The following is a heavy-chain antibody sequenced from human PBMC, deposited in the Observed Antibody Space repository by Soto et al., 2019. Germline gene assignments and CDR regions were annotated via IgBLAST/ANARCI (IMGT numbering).Heavy chain of an antibody. V-gene: IGHV4-31*03. CDR3: ARLRIATNNYKWFDP. CDR2: IYVTGAV. D-gene: IGHD2-21*01. CDR1: GAALNSGNYY. J-gene: IGHJ5*02. Sequence: SETLSLTCSVSGAALNSGNYYWSWIRQVPGKGLEWIGHIYVTGAVDYNPSLRDRITIPQDTSERQFSLNLRLVTAADTAVYYCARLRIATNNYKWFDPWGQGTLVTVSS.